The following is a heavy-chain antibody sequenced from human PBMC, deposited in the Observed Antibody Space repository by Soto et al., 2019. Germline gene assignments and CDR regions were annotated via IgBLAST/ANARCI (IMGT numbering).Heavy chain of an antibody. CDR1: GGSISSGSYY. CDR2: IYYSGNT. D-gene: IGHD2-2*02. CDR3: ARHVFQATIPKTNWFDP. Sequence: QLLESGPGLVKPSETLSLKCTVSGGSISSGSYYWGWIRQPPGKGLEWIGSIYYSGNTYYNPSLKSRVTISEDTSKNQFSLKLSSVTAADTAVYYCARHVFQATIPKTNWFDPWGQGTLVTVSS. V-gene: IGHV4-39*01. J-gene: IGHJ5*02.